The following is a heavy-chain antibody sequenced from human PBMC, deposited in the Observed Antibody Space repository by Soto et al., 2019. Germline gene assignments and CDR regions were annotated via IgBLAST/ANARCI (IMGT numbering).Heavy chain of an antibody. CDR2: IYHSGST. V-gene: IGHV4-4*02. Sequence: SETLSLTCAVSGGSTSSSNWWSWVRQPPGKGLEWIGEIYHSGSTNYNPSLKSRVTISVDKSKNQFSLKLSSVTAADTAVYYCARGLAYCGGDCSRFDYWGQGTPVPVYS. J-gene: IGHJ4*02. D-gene: IGHD2-21*02. CDR1: GGSTSSSNW. CDR3: ARGLAYCGGDCSRFDY.